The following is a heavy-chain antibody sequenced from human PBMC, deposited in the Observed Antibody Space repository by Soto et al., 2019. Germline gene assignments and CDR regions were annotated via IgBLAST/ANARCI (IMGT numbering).Heavy chain of an antibody. D-gene: IGHD3-10*01. V-gene: IGHV4-30-2*01. CDR2: IYHSGST. CDR3: ARVPGP. Sequence: PSQTLCLSCAVLGGSISSGGYSWSWIRQPPGKGLEWIGYIYHSGSTYYNPSLKSRVTISVDRSKNQFSLKLSSVTAADTAVYYCARVPGPWGQGTLVTVSS. CDR1: GGSISSGGYS. J-gene: IGHJ5*02.